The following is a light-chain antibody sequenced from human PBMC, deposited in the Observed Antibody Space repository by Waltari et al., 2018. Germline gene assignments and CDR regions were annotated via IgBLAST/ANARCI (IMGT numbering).Light chain of an antibody. J-gene: IGKJ1*01. Sequence: SLVHSDGETYLNWVHQRPGQSPRRLIYKVSNRDSGVPERFSGSGSGTDFTLKISRVEADDVGIYYYMQGTHWPPWTFGQGTKVEIK. CDR3: MQGTHWPPWT. CDR2: KVS. CDR1: SLVHSDGETY. V-gene: IGKV2-30*02.